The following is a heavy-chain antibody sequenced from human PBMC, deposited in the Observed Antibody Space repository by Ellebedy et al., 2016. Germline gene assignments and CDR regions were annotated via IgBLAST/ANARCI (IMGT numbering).Heavy chain of an antibody. Sequence: ASVKVSCXASGYTFTSYDINWVRQATGQGLEWMGWMNPNSGNTGYAQKFQGRVTMTRNTSISTAYMELSSLRSEDTAVYYCAREEWLRYWFDPWGQGTLVTVSS. J-gene: IGHJ5*02. V-gene: IGHV1-8*01. CDR2: MNPNSGNT. CDR1: GYTFTSYD. D-gene: IGHD5-12*01. CDR3: AREEWLRYWFDP.